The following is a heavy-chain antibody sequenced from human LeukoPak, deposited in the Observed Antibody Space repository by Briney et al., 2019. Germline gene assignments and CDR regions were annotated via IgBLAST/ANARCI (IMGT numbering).Heavy chain of an antibody. Sequence: SETLSLTCTVPGGSVSSGSYYWSWIRQPPGKGLEWIGYIYYSGSTNYNPSLKSRVTISVDTSKNQFSLKLSSVTAADTAVYYCARVVYGGNWFDPWGQGTLVTVSS. CDR2: IYYSGST. CDR1: GGSVSSGSYY. D-gene: IGHD4-23*01. CDR3: ARVVYGGNWFDP. V-gene: IGHV4-61*01. J-gene: IGHJ5*02.